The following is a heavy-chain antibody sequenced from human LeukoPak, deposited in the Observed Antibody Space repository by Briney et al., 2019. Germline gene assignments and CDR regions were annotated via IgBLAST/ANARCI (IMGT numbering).Heavy chain of an antibody. CDR1: GYTLTELS. CDR2: FDPEDGET. D-gene: IGHD4-17*01. V-gene: IGHV1-24*01. CDR3: ATTNRFTVTTALDY. J-gene: IGHJ4*02. Sequence: ASVKVSCKVSGYTLTELSMHWVRQAPGKGLEWMGGFDPEDGETIYAQKFQGRVTMTEDTSTDTAYMELSSLRSEDTAVYYCATTNRFTVTTALDYWGQGTLVTVSS.